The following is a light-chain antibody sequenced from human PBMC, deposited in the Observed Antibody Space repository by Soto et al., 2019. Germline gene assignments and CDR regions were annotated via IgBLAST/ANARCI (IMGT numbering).Light chain of an antibody. CDR2: GAS. CDR3: QQYGSSPES. J-gene: IGKJ3*01. Sequence: EIVLTQSPGTLSLSPGERATLSCRASQSVSSSYLAWYQQKPGQAPRLLIYGASSRATGIPDRFSGSGSGTDFTLTISRLEPEDFAVYYCQQYGSSPESLGPATKVDIK. CDR1: QSVSSSY. V-gene: IGKV3-20*01.